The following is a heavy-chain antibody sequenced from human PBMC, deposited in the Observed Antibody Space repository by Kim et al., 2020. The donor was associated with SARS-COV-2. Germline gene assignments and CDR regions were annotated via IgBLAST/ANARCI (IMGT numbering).Heavy chain of an antibody. CDR2: TNEDGTTT. CDR1: GFPFRRYW. V-gene: IGHV3-74*01. Sequence: GGSLRLSCAASGFPFRRYWMHWVRQVPGKGLVWVSRTNEDGTTTNYADSVKGRFTISRDNAENTLYLQMNSLTAEDTAVYYCARDLSGADDYWGQGILVT. CDR3: ARDLSGADDY. D-gene: IGHD3-10*01. J-gene: IGHJ4*02.